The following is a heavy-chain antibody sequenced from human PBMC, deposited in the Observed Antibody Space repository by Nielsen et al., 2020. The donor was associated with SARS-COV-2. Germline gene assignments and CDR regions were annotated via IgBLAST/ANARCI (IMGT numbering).Heavy chain of an antibody. CDR3: AAGGYYYYMDV. CDR2: IVVGSGNT. CDR1: VFTFTSSA. V-gene: IGHV1-58*01. Sequence: SVKVSCKASVFTFTSSAVHWVRQARGQLLEWIGWIVVGSGNTNYAQKFQERVTITRDMSTSTAYMELSSLRSEDTAVYYCAAGGYYYYMDVWGKGTTVTVSS. J-gene: IGHJ6*03.